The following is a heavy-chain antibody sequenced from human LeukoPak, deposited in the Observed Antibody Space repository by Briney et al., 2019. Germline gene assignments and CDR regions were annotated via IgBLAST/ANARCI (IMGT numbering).Heavy chain of an antibody. CDR3: ARRYYYYMDV. CDR1: GGTFSSYA. CDR2: IIPIFGTA. V-gene: IGHV1-69*13. Sequence: GASVKVSCKASGGTFSSYAISWVRQAPGQGLEWMGGIIPIFGTANYAQKFQGRVTTTADESTSTAYMELSSLRSEDTAVYYCARRYYYYMDVWGKGTTVTVSS. J-gene: IGHJ6*03.